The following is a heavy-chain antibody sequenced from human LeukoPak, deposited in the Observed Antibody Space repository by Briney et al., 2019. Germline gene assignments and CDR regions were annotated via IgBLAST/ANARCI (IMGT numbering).Heavy chain of an antibody. D-gene: IGHD3-22*01. CDR3: ARDPDYYDSRPFDY. CDR1: GGTFSSYA. CDR2: IIPIFGIA. V-gene: IGHV1-69*04. J-gene: IGHJ4*01. Sequence: GSSVKVSCKASGGTFSSYAISWVRQAPGQGLEWMGRIIPIFGIANYAQKFQGRVTITADKSTSTAYMELSSLRSEDTAVYYCARDPDYYDSRPFDYWGHGTLVTVSS.